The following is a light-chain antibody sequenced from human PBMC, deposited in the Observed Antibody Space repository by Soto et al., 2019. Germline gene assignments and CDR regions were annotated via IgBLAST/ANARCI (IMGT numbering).Light chain of an antibody. J-gene: IGKJ4*01. CDR2: GAS. CDR1: ESVSSSQ. Sequence: EIVLTQSPGTLSLSPGERATLSCRANESVSSSQLVWYQQKLGQAPRLLIYGASSRATGTPDRFSGSGSGTDFTLTISRLEPADFAVYYCQQYGTYRTTFGGVTKVDI. CDR3: QQYGTYRTT. V-gene: IGKV3-20*01.